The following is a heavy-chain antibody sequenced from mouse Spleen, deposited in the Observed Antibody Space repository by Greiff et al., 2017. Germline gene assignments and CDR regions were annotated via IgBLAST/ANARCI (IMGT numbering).Heavy chain of an antibody. CDR1: GYTFTDYN. Sequence: EVQLQQSGPELVKPGASVKIPCKASGYTFTDYNMDWVKQSHGKSLEWIGDINPNNGGTIYNQKFKGKATLTVDKSSSTAYMELRSLTSEDTAVYYCARTDYYGSDYAMDYWGQGTSVTVSS. D-gene: IGHD1-1*01. J-gene: IGHJ4*01. CDR3: ARTDYYGSDYAMDY. CDR2: INPNNGGT. V-gene: IGHV1-18*01.